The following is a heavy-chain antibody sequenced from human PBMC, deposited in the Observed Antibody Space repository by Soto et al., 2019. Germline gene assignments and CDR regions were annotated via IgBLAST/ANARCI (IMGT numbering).Heavy chain of an antibody. V-gene: IGHV4-34*01. J-gene: IGHJ1*01. Sequence: QVQLQQWGAGLLKPSETLSLTCAVYGCSFSGYYWSWIRPPPGKGLEWLGEIKHSGSTNYNPSLKSRVTISVDTSKNHFSLKLSSVTAADTAVYYCARGPGKGGWYAGSRYFQHWGQGPLVTVSS. CDR1: GCSFSGYY. CDR3: ARGPGKGGWYAGSRYFQH. CDR2: IKHSGST. D-gene: IGHD6-19*01.